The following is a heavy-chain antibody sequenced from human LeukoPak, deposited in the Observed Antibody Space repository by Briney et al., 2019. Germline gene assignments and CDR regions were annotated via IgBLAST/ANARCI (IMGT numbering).Heavy chain of an antibody. CDR3: ARSEPSSGSYWGGPFDY. CDR2: IYSGGST. V-gene: IGHV3-53*05. J-gene: IGHJ4*02. Sequence: QSGGSLRLSCAASGFTVSSNYMSWVRQAPGKGLEWVSVIYSGGSTYYADSVKGRFTISRDNSKNTLYLQMNSLRAEDTAVYYCARSEPSSGSYWGGPFDYWGQGTLVTVSS. CDR1: GFTVSSNY. D-gene: IGHD1-26*01.